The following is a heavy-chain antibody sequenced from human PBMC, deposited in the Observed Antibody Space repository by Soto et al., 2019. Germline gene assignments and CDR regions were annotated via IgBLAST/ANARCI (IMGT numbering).Heavy chain of an antibody. CDR3: ARGDTYYRNWYFDY. V-gene: IGHV1-18*01. CDR2: ISAYSGDT. D-gene: IGHD1-1*01. J-gene: IGHJ4*02. CDR1: GFTFTNYY. Sequence: QVQLVQSGAEVKKPGASVKVSCKTSGFTFTNYYIYWVRQAPGHGLELVGWISAYSGDTRYAQTLHGRVTMTPDTSASTGYLELRSLRSDGTAVDFFARGDTYYRNWYFDYWGQGCLSSVSS.